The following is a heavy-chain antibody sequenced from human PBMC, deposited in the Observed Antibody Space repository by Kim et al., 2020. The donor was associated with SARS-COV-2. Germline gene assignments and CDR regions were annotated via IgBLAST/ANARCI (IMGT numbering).Heavy chain of an antibody. J-gene: IGHJ4*02. CDR3: ARVGGYSYGSLFDY. D-gene: IGHD5-18*01. Sequence: SETLSLTCAVYGGSFSGYYWSWIRQPPGKGLEWIGEINHSGSTNYNPSLKSRVTISVDTSKNQFSLKLSSVTAADTAVYYCARVGGYSYGSLFDYWGQGT. CDR1: GGSFSGYY. V-gene: IGHV4-34*01. CDR2: INHSGST.